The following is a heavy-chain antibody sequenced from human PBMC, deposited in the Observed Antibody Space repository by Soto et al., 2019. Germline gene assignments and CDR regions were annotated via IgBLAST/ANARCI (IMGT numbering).Heavy chain of an antibody. Sequence: GASVKVSCKASGGTFSSYAISWVRQAPGQGLEWMGGIIPIFGTANYAQKFQGRVTITADESTSTAYMELSGLRSEDTAVYYCARGGPDIVATINFKFAFDYWGQGTLVTVSS. V-gene: IGHV1-69*13. D-gene: IGHD5-12*01. CDR3: ARGGPDIVATINFKFAFDY. CDR2: IIPIFGTA. J-gene: IGHJ4*02. CDR1: GGTFSSYA.